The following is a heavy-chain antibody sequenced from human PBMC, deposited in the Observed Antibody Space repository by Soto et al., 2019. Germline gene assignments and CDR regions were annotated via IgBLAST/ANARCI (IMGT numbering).Heavy chain of an antibody. V-gene: IGHV1-69*13. D-gene: IGHD4-17*01. CDR2: IIPIFGTA. CDR1: GGTFSSYA. CDR3: ARPCNDYGDYVPAFDI. J-gene: IGHJ3*02. Sequence: SVKVSCKASGGTFSSYAISWVRQAPGQGLEWMGGIIPIFGTANYAQKFQGRVTITADESTSTAYMELSNLRSEDTAVYYCARPCNDYGDYVPAFDIWGQGTMVTVSS.